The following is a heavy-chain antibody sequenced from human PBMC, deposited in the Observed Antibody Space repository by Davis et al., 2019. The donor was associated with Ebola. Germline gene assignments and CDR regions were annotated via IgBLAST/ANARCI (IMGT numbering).Heavy chain of an antibody. D-gene: IGHD4-11*01. Sequence: SPKPHRPASWFIFSGSPMHWVRQASGKGLEWVGRIRSKANSYATAYAASVKGRFTISRDDPKNTAYLQMNSLKTEDMAVYYCTVTTTHDDYWGQGTLVTVSS. CDR3: TVTTTHDDY. J-gene: IGHJ4*02. CDR2: IRSKANSYAT. V-gene: IGHV3-73*01. CDR1: WFIFSGSP.